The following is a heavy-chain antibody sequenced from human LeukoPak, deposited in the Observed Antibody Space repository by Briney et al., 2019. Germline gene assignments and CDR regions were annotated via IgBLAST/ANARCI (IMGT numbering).Heavy chain of an antibody. V-gene: IGHV3-23*01. CDR1: GFTFSSYA. D-gene: IGHD2-15*01. CDR2: ISGSGGST. CDR3: AKEGGDSVVVVAAYYFDY. J-gene: IGHJ4*02. Sequence: GGSLRLSCAASGFTFSSYAMSWVRQAPGKGLEWVSAISGSGGSTYYADSVKGRFTIYRDNSKNTLYLQMNSLRAEDTAVYYCAKEGGDSVVVVAAYYFDYWGQGTLVTVSS.